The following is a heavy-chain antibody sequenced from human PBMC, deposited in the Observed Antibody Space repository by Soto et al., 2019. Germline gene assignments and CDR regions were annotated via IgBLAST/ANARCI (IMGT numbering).Heavy chain of an antibody. CDR3: ATWGEYGDYTGYYYYYMDV. CDR2: MNPNSGNT. V-gene: IGHV1-8*01. D-gene: IGHD4-17*01. Sequence: ASVKVSCKASGYTFTSYDINWLRQATGQGLEWMGWMNPNSGNTGYAQKFQGRVTMTRNTSISTAYMELSSLRSEDTAVYYCATWGEYGDYTGYYYYYMDVWGKGTTVTVSS. J-gene: IGHJ6*03. CDR1: GYTFTSYD.